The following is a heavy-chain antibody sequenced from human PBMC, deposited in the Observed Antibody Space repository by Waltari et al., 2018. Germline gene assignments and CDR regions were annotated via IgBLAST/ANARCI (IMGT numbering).Heavy chain of an antibody. Sequence: QVQLVQSGAEVKKPGSSVKVSCKASGGTFSSYAISWVRQAPGQGLEWLGGIIPIFGTANYAQKFQGRVTITTDESTSTAYMELSSLRSEDTAVYYCAREEVRYFTVGAFDIWGQGTMVTVSS. CDR2: IIPIFGTA. CDR3: AREEVRYFTVGAFDI. V-gene: IGHV1-69*05. D-gene: IGHD1-1*01. J-gene: IGHJ3*02. CDR1: GGTFSSYA.